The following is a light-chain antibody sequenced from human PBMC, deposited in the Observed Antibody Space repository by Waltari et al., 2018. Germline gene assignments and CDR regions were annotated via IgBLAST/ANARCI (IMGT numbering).Light chain of an antibody. V-gene: IGKV4-1*01. CDR2: WAS. CDR3: QLYYSTPYT. CDR1: QSVLYSSNNKNY. J-gene: IGKJ2*01. Sequence: DIVMTQSPDSLAVSLGERATINCKSSQSVLYSSNNKNYLAWYQQKPGQPPKRLISWASTREAGVPDRFSGRGSGTDFTLTISSLQAEDVAVYYCQLYYSTPYTFGQGTKLEIK.